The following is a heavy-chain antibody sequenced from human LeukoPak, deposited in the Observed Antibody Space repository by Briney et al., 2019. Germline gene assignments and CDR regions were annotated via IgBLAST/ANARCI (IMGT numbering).Heavy chain of an antibody. CDR2: INHSGST. Sequence: KSSETLSLTCAVYGGSFSGYYWSWLRQPPGKGLEWIGKINHSGSTNYNPSLKSRVTISVDTSKNQFSLKLSSVTAADTAVYYCAREWAGSGIDYWGQGTLVTVSS. D-gene: IGHD3-10*01. CDR1: GGSFSGYY. J-gene: IGHJ4*02. V-gene: IGHV4-34*01. CDR3: AREWAGSGIDY.